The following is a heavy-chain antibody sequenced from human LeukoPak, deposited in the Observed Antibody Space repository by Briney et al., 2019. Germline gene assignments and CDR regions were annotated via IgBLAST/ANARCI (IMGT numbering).Heavy chain of an antibody. D-gene: IGHD3-16*02. Sequence: ASVKVSCKASGYTFTSYDINWVRQATGQGLEWMGWMNPNSGNTGYAQKFQGRVTMTRNTSISTAYMELRSLRSDDTAVYYCARDRVITFGGVIVNDYWGQGTLVTVSS. CDR1: GYTFTSYD. CDR3: ARDRVITFGGVIVNDY. CDR2: MNPNSGNT. V-gene: IGHV1-8*01. J-gene: IGHJ4*02.